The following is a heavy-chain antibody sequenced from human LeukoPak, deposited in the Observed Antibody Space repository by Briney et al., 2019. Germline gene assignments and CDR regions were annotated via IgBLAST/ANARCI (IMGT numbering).Heavy chain of an antibody. Sequence: ASVKVSCKASGYTFTSYGISWVRQAPGQGLEWMGWISAYNGNTNYAQKLQGRVTMTTDTSTSTAYMELRSLRSEDTAVYYCARWEITMVRGSHFDYWGQGTLVTVSS. CDR1: GYTFTSYG. J-gene: IGHJ4*02. V-gene: IGHV1-18*04. D-gene: IGHD3-10*01. CDR2: ISAYNGNT. CDR3: ARWEITMVRGSHFDY.